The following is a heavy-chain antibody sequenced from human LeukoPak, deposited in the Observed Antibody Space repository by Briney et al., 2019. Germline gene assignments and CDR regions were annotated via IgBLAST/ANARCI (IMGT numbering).Heavy chain of an antibody. Sequence: GGSLKLSGAASGFTFSGSAMHWVRQASGKGLEWVGRIRSKANSYATAYAASVKGRFTISRDDSKNTAYLQMNSLKTEDTAVYYCTRLMVGFDPWGQGTLVTVSS. J-gene: IGHJ5*02. CDR1: GFTFSGSA. V-gene: IGHV3-73*01. D-gene: IGHD2-8*01. CDR3: TRLMVGFDP. CDR2: IRSKANSYAT.